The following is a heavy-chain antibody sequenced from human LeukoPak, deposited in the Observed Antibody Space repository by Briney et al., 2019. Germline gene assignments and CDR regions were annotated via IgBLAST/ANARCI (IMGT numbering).Heavy chain of an antibody. Sequence: SETLSLTCTVSGGSISSYYWSWIRQPAGKGLEWIGRIYTSGSTNYNPSLKSRVTMSVDTSKNQFSLKLSSVTAADTAVYYCARGERITIFGVVIGNWFDPWGQGTLVNVSS. J-gene: IGHJ5*02. CDR2: IYTSGST. CDR1: GGSISSYY. CDR3: ARGERITIFGVVIGNWFDP. V-gene: IGHV4-4*07. D-gene: IGHD3-3*01.